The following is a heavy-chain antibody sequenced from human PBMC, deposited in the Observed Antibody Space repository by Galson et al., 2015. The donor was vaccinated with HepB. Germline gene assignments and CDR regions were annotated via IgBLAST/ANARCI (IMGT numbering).Heavy chain of an antibody. CDR2: IIPILGIA. CDR1: GGTFSSYA. V-gene: IGHV1-69*04. CDR3: ANTYYDIYDP. Sequence: SVKVSCKAPGGTFSSYAISWVRQAPGQGLEWMGRIIPILGIANYAQKFQGRVTITADKSTSTAYMELSSLRSEDTAVYYCANTYYDIYDPWGQGTLVTVSS. J-gene: IGHJ5*02. D-gene: IGHD3-9*01.